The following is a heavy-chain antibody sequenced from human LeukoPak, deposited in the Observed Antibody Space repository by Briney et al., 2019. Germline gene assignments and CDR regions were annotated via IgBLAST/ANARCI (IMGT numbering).Heavy chain of an antibody. CDR3: AKGGYYYGMDV. Sequence: GGSLRLSCAASGVTVSSNYMSWIRQAPGKGLEWISVMYSGGTTFHADSVKGRFTISRDNSKNTLYLQMNSLRAEDTAVYYCAKGGYYYGMDVWGQGTTVTVSS. V-gene: IGHV3-66*01. CDR2: MYSGGTT. J-gene: IGHJ6*02. CDR1: GVTVSSNY.